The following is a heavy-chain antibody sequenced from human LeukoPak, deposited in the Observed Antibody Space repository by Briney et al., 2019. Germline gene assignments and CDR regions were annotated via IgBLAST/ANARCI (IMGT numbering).Heavy chain of an antibody. CDR1: GFSFSRYS. CDR3: AKDLGLHDY. J-gene: IGHJ4*02. D-gene: IGHD5-24*01. V-gene: IGHV3-23*01. Sequence: GGSLRLSCAASGFSFSRYSMNWVRQAPGKGLEWVSAISGSGGSTYYADSVKGRFTISRDNSKNTLYLQMNSLRAEDTAVYYCAKDLGLHDYWGQGTLVTVS. CDR2: ISGSGGST.